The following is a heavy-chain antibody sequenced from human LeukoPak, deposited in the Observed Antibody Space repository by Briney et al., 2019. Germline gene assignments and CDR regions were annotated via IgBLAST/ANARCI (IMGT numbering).Heavy chain of an antibody. J-gene: IGHJ4*02. D-gene: IGHD5-18*01. Sequence: GGSLRLSCAASGFTVSTNCMTWVRQAPGKGLEWVSTIYSGGTTYYADSVMGRFTISRHNSRNTLNLQMNSLRAEDTAVYYCARVDTVMAYYFDLWGQGTLVTVSS. CDR1: GFTVSTNC. CDR2: IYSGGTT. CDR3: ARVDTVMAYYFDL. V-gene: IGHV3-53*04.